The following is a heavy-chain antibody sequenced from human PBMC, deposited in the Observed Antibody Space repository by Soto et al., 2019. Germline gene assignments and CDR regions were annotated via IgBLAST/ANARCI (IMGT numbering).Heavy chain of an antibody. D-gene: IGHD6-19*01. V-gene: IGHV1-69*01. J-gene: IGHJ6*02. CDR1: GGTFSNYA. CDR3: ARDGIGIAVAGTYNGMDV. CDR2: IIPIFGTA. Sequence: QVQLVQSGAEVKKPGSSVKVSCKASGGTFSNYAISWVRQAPGQGLEWMGGIIPIFGTANNPQKIQGRVTITADESTSTAYMELSRLRSEDTAVYYCARDGIGIAVAGTYNGMDVWGQGTTVTVSS.